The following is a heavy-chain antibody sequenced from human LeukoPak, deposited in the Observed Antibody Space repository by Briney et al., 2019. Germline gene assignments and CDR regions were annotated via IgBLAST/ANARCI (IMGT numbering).Heavy chain of an antibody. V-gene: IGHV4-59*08. Sequence: PSETLSLTCTVSGGSISSYYWSRIRQPPGKGLEWIGHIYYSGSTDYNPSLKSRLTISVDTSKNQFSLQLSSVTAADTAVYFCARQNSGARLNVWGQGTTVTVSS. CDR1: GGSISSYY. J-gene: IGHJ6*02. CDR3: ARQNSGARLNV. CDR2: IYYSGST. D-gene: IGHD6-25*01.